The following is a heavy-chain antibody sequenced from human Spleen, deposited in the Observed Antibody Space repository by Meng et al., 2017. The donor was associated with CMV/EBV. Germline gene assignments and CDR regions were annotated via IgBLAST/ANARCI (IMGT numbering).Heavy chain of an antibody. V-gene: IGHV4-39*07. CDR3: ARVSLLEGLSPNWFDP. CDR2: IYLGGNT. Sequence: SETLSLTCTVSGGSISSNGYFWGWIRQPPGKGLEWIGEIYLGGNTNYNPSLKSRVTMSLDKSKNQFSLKLTSLTAADTAIYYCARVSLLEGLSPNWFDPWGQGTLVTVSS. CDR1: GGSISSNGYF. J-gene: IGHJ5*02. D-gene: IGHD3-3*01.